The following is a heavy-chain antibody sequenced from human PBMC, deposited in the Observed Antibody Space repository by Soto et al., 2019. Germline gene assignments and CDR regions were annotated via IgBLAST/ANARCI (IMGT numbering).Heavy chain of an antibody. V-gene: IGHV1-8*01. CDR1: GYPFSINA. J-gene: IGHJ5*02. CDR3: ARMATSGTLNWFDP. Sequence: QVQLVQSGAEVKEPGASVKVSCQASGYPFSINAIGGVRHVTGQGLEWRGWMNPNSGNGGYAQKFQARVTMTRDTSTSTAYRELSSLASDATAIYYCARMATSGTLNWFDPWGQGTLVTVSS. CDR2: MNPNSGNG.